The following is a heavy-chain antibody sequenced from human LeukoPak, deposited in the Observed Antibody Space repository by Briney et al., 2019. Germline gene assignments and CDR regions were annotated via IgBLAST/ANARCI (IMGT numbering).Heavy chain of an antibody. D-gene: IGHD3-10*02. CDR2: INHSGST. V-gene: IGHV4-34*01. CDR3: ARSSITRFLYYFDY. CDR1: GGSFSGYY. J-gene: IGHJ4*02. Sequence: SETLSLTCAVYGGSFSGYYWSWIRQPPGKGLVWIGEINHSGSTNYNPSLKSRVTISVDTSKNQFSLKLSSVTAADTAVYYCARSSITRFLYYFDYGGKGTLATVSS.